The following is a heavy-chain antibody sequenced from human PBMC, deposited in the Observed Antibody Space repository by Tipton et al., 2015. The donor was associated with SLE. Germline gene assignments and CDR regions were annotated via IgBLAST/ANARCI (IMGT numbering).Heavy chain of an antibody. V-gene: IGHV4-30-4*08. CDR3: ARWIPLTGINV. D-gene: IGHD5-18*01. Sequence: TLSLTCTVSGGSISSGGYYWTWIRQLPGKGLEWIGYIYYSGNTYYNPSLGSRLTISVDKSKNQFSLKLTSVTAADTAVYYCARWIPLTGINVWGQGATVTISS. CDR2: IYYSGNT. J-gene: IGHJ6*02. CDR1: GGSISSGGYY.